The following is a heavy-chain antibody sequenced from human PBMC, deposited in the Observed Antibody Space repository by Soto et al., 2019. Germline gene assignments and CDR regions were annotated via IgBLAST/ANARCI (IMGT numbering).Heavy chain of an antibody. J-gene: IGHJ5*02. D-gene: IGHD3-22*01. Sequence: ETLSLTCAVSGDSINSTDWWNWVRQSPGKGLEWIGEIYHGGNIYYNPSLKSRVTISVDKSKNQFSLKLNSVTAADTAVYYCARRLYYYDSSDQPLGWFDPWGQGTLVTVSS. V-gene: IGHV4-4*02. CDR1: GDSINSTDW. CDR2: IYHGGNI. CDR3: ARRLYYYDSSDQPLGWFDP.